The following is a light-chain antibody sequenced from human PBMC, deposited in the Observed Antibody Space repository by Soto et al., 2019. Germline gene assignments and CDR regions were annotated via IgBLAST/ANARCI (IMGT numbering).Light chain of an antibody. V-gene: IGKV3-20*01. CDR1: QSVSNNY. Sequence: EIVLTQSPATLSPSPGDRATLSCRASQSVSNNYLAWYQQKPGQAPRLLIYGASNRATGIPDRFSGSGSGTDFTLTISRLEPEDFAVYYCQQYGSSGTFGQGTKVDIK. CDR3: QQYGSSGT. CDR2: GAS. J-gene: IGKJ1*01.